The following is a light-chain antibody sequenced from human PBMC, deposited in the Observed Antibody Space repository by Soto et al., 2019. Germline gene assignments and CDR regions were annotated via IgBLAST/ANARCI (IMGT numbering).Light chain of an antibody. J-gene: IGLJ7*01. CDR2: DIS. V-gene: IGLV7-46*01. Sequence: AVVTQEPSLTVSPGGTVTLTCGSSTGTVTSGHYPYWFQLKPGQAPRTLLYDISNKHSWTPARFSGSLLGGKAALTLSGAQPEDEADYYCLLSYSGPSIFGGGTQLTVL. CDR1: TGTVTSGHY. CDR3: LLSYSGPSI.